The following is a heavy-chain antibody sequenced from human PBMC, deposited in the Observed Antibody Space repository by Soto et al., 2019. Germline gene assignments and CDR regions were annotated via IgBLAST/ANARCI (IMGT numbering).Heavy chain of an antibody. CDR1: GYTFTSYA. J-gene: IGHJ5*02. V-gene: IGHV1-18*01. D-gene: IGHD2-2*01. Sequence: ASVKVSCTASGYTFTSYAMHWVVQAPGEMLEWMGWISAYNGNTNYAQKLQGRVTMTTDTSTSTAYMELRSLRSDDTAVYYCARGYCSSTSCYPNWFDPWGQGTLVTVSS. CDR2: ISAYNGNT. CDR3: ARGYCSSTSCYPNWFDP.